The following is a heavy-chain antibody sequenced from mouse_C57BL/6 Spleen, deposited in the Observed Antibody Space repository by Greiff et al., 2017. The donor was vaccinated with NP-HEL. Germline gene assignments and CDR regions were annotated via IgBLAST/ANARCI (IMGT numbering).Heavy chain of an antibody. V-gene: IGHV2-2*01. D-gene: IGHD2-3*01. CDR2: IWSGGST. CDR1: GFSLTSYG. Sequence: VQGVESGPGLVQPSQSLSITCTVSGFSLTSYGVHWVRQSPGKGLEWLGVIWSGGSTDYNAAFISRLSISKDDSKSQVFFKMISLQADDTAIYYCARSYDGYYGHAMDYWGQGTSVTVSS. CDR3: ARSYDGYYGHAMDY. J-gene: IGHJ4*01.